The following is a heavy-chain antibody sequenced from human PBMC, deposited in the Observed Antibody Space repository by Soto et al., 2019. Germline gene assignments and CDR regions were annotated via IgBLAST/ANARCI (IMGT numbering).Heavy chain of an antibody. CDR2: IYYSGST. V-gene: IGHV4-31*03. CDR1: GDSISSGGYF. Sequence: QVQLQESGPGLVKPSQTLSLTCTVSGDSISSGGYFWNWIRQHPGKGLEWSGYIYYSGSTDYNPSLKSRVTISVDTSKNQFSLKLSSVTAADTAVYYCARGPGIWGQGTLVTVSS. CDR3: ARGPGI. J-gene: IGHJ4*02.